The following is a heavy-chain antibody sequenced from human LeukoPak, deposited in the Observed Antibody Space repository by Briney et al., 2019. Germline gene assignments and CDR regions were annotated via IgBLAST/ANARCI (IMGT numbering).Heavy chain of an antibody. Sequence: PGGSLRLSCAAFGFTFTNYWMTWVRQAPGEGLEWVANIKQDGTDKFYVDSVKGRFTISRDNAKNSLFLQMSSLRVEDTAVYFCARHLSGTFDYWGQGTLVTVSS. D-gene: IGHD1-1*01. CDR3: ARHLSGTFDY. V-gene: IGHV3-7*04. CDR1: GFTFTNYW. CDR2: IKQDGTDK. J-gene: IGHJ4*02.